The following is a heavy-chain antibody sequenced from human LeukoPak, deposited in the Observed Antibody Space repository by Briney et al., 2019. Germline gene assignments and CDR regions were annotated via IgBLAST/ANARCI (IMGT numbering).Heavy chain of an antibody. CDR1: GGSISSYY. CDR3: ARELGDSTSDAFDI. Sequence: SETLSLTCTVSGGSISSYYWSWLRQPPGKGLEWLGYIYYSGSTNYNPSLKSRVTISVDTSKNQFSLKLSSVTAADTAVYYCARELGDSTSDAFDIWGQGTMVTVSS. V-gene: IGHV4-59*01. J-gene: IGHJ3*02. CDR2: IYYSGST. D-gene: IGHD2-2*01.